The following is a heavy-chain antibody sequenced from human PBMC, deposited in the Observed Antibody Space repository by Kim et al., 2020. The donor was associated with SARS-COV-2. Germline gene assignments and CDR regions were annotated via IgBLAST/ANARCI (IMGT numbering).Heavy chain of an antibody. Sequence: SETLSLTCAVYGGSFSGYYWSWIRQPPGKGLEWIGEINHSGSTNYNPSLKSRVTISVDTSKNQSSLKLSSVTAADTAVDYCAGGPRLLFYSSSWYDFDY. V-gene: IGHV4-34*01. CDR3: AGGPRLLFYSSSWYDFDY. J-gene: IGHJ4*01. CDR1: GGSFSGYY. D-gene: IGHD6-13*01. CDR2: INHSGST.